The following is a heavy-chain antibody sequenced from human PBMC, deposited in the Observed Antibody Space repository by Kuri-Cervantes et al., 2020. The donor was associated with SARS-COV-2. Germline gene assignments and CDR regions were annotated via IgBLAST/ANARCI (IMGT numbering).Heavy chain of an antibody. CDR3: ARHYITRYFDL. D-gene: IGHD2-2*01. CDR2: IYYSGST. Sequence: SETLSLTCTVSGGSISSYYWNWIRQPPGKGLEWIGYIYYSGSTNYNPSLKSRVTISVDTSKNQFSLKLSSVTAADTAVYYCARHYITRYFDLWGRGTLVTVSS. J-gene: IGHJ2*01. CDR1: GGSISSYY. V-gene: IGHV4-59*12.